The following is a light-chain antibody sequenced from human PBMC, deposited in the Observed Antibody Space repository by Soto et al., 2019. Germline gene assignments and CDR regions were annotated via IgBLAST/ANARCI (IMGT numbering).Light chain of an antibody. CDR1: QYIGGY. CDR3: QQRASWPLT. Sequence: EIVLTQSPATLSLSPGERATLSCRASQYIGGYLAWYQLRPGQGPRLLIFDAASRATGIPDRVSGSGSRTDFTLTISRLEPEDFVVYYCQQRASWPLTFGGGTKVEIK. V-gene: IGKV3-11*01. CDR2: DAA. J-gene: IGKJ4*01.